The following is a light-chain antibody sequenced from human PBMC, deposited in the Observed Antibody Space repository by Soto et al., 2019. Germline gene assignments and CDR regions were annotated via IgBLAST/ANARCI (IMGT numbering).Light chain of an antibody. Sequence: QVTQSPPSLSASVGDRVTITCRASQAIKNSLAWYQHIPGKPPKLLIYSASTLQSGVPSRFSGRGYGTDFTLTITSLQPEDVATYYCQKYDNAPFTFGPGTKVDLK. CDR2: SAS. CDR3: QKYDNAPFT. J-gene: IGKJ3*01. CDR1: QAIKNS. V-gene: IGKV1-27*01.